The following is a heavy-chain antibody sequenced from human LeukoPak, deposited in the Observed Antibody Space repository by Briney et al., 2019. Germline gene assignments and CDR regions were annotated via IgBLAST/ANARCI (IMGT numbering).Heavy chain of an antibody. CDR3: ARVVRNYPNAVCTFYLDY. Sequence: SETLSLTCTVSGDSISNYYWSWIRQPPGKGLEWIGYIYYSGSTNYNPSLKSRVTISVDTSKNQFSLKLSSVTAVDTAVYYCARVVRNYPNAVCTFYLDYWGEGTLVTVSS. V-gene: IGHV4-59*01. D-gene: IGHD2-8*01. CDR2: IYYSGST. CDR1: GDSISNYY. J-gene: IGHJ4*02.